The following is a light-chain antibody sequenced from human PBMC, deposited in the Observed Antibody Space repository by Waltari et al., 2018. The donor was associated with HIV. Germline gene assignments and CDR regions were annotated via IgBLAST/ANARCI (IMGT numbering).Light chain of an antibody. V-gene: IGLV3-19*01. J-gene: IGLJ3*02. CDR1: RARGKL. CDR3: NSRDSSGHWF. Sequence: SSGLAQDPAVSVALGQAVRITCQGDRARGKLASWYQQKPGQAPVLVVYGENNRPSGIPDRFSGSSSGNTASLTIAGAQAEDEADYYCNSRDSSGHWFFGGGTKVTVL. CDR2: GEN.